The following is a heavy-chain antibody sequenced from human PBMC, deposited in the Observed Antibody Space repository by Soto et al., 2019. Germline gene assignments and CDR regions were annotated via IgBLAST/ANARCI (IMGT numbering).Heavy chain of an antibody. CDR1: GVTFSTSG. CDR2: IIPLFGTP. J-gene: IGHJ5*01. CDR3: ARVSPSICGGGNCYRLDSSFDS. D-gene: IGHD2-21*01. V-gene: IGHV1-69*01. Sequence: QVQLVQSGAEVKKPGSSLKVSCKTSGVTFSTSGISCVRQGPGQGLEWRGGIIPLFGTPTYARKFQDRVSITSDDSATTTYLELRGLSSADTAIYYGARVSPSICGGGNCYRLDSSFDSCGQGAKVVVSS.